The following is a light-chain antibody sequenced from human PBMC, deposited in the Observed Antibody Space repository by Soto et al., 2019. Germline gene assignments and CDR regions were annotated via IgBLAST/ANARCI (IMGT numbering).Light chain of an antibody. J-gene: IGLJ1*01. Sequence: QSALTQPRSVSGSPGQSVTISCTGTSSDVGGYNYVSWYQQHLGKVPKLMIYDVSKRPSGVPDRFSGSKSGNTASLTISGLQAEDEADYYCCSYAGSYTYVFGTGTKVTVL. CDR3: CSYAGSYTYV. CDR1: SSDVGGYNY. CDR2: DVS. V-gene: IGLV2-11*01.